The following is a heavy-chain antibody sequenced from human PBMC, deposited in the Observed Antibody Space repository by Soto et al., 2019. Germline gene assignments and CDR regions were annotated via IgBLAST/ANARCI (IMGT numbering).Heavy chain of an antibody. CDR1: GGSISSGDYY. V-gene: IGHV4-30-4*01. CDR3: ARGYCSSTICYIWDNWFDP. CDR2: IYYSGST. J-gene: IGHJ5*02. Sequence: SETLSLTCTVSGGSISSGDYYWSWIRQPPGKGLEWIGYIYYSGSTYYNPSLKSRVTISLDTSKNQFSLKLSSVTAADTAVYYCARGYCSSTICYIWDNWFDPWGQGTLVTVSS. D-gene: IGHD2-2*02.